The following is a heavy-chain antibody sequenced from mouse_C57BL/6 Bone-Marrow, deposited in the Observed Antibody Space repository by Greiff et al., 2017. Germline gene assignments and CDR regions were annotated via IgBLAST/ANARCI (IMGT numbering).Heavy chain of an antibody. V-gene: IGHV2-9-1*01. D-gene: IGHD2-12*01. Sequence: VKLLESGPGLVAPSQSLSITCTVSGFSLTSYAISWVRQPPGKGLEWLGVIWTGGGTNYHSALKSRLSISKDNSKSQVFLKMISLHTEDTARYYCAREDYSPYFDVWGTGTTVTVSS. CDR2: IWTGGGT. CDR1: GFSLTSYA. J-gene: IGHJ1*03. CDR3: AREDYSPYFDV.